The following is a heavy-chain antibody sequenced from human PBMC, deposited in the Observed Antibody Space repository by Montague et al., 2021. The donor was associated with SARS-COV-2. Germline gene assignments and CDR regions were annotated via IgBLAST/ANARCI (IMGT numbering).Heavy chain of an antibody. CDR3: ARGGIRYIFQRGFRYYYGMDV. V-gene: IGHV4-34*01. CDR1: GGSFSVHY. Sequence: SETLSLTCAVYGGSFSVHYWSWIRQPPGKGLECIGEINHSGSTNYNPSLKSRVTISLDTSKNHFSLKLSSVTAADTAVYYCARGGIRYIFQRGFRYYYGMDVWGQGTTVTVSS. J-gene: IGHJ6*02. CDR2: INHSGST. D-gene: IGHD3-3*02.